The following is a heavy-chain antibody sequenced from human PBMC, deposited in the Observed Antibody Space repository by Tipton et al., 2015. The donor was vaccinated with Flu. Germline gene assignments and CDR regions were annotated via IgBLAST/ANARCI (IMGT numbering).Heavy chain of an antibody. CDR2: ISSSGSTI. J-gene: IGHJ4*02. D-gene: IGHD7-27*01. V-gene: IGHV3-11*04. Sequence: LSLTCSVSGASFGSGYYWGWIRQPPGKGLEWLSYISSSGSTISYADSVRGRFTISRDNAKNSLYLQMNSLRAEDTALYYCATLTGDDYWGQGILVTVSS. CDR1: GASFGSGYY. CDR3: ATLTGDDY.